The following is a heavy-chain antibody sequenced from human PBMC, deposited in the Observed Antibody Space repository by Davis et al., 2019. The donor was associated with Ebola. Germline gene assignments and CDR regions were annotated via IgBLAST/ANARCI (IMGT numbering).Heavy chain of an antibody. CDR1: GFSISDNY. D-gene: IGHD5-12*01. CDR3: AKDMWWPRLGYYYYGMDV. Sequence: GESLKIPCVVSGFSISDNYVNWFRQAPGQGLEWLAIIYSGDKTYYTGAVKGRFTISRDNAKNSLYLQMNSLRAEDTDLYYCAKDMWWPRLGYYYYGMDVWGQGTTVTVSS. V-gene: IGHV3-53*05. CDR2: IYSGDKT. J-gene: IGHJ6*02.